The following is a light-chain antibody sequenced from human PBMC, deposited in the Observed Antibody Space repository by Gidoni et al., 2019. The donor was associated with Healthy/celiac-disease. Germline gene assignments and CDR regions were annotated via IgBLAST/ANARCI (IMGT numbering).Light chain of an antibody. J-gene: IGKJ5*01. CDR3: QQYNNWPPIT. Sequence: EIVMTQSPATLSVSPWERATLSCRASQSVSSNLVMYQQKPGQAPRLLLNGASIRATDIPARFSGSGSWTDFTLTISILQSEDFAVYYCQQYNNWPPITFXQXTRLXIK. CDR1: QSVSSN. V-gene: IGKV3D-15*03. CDR2: GAS.